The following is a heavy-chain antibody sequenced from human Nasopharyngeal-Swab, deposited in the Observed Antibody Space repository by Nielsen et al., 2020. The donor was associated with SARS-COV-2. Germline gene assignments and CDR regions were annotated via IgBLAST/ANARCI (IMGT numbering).Heavy chain of an antibody. D-gene: IGHD3-9*01. CDR2: ISYDGSNK. Sequence: GGSLRLSCAASGFTFSSYAFHWVRQAPGKGLEWVAVISYDGSNKYYADSVKGRFTISRDNSENTLYLQMNSLRAEDTAVYYCAKDHRGRYRSITIFPEGYYYMDVWGKGTTVTVSS. V-gene: IGHV3-30-3*01. J-gene: IGHJ6*03. CDR1: GFTFSSYA. CDR3: AKDHRGRYRSITIFPEGYYYMDV.